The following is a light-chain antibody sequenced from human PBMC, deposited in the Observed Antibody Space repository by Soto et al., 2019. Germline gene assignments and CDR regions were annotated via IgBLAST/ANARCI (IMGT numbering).Light chain of an antibody. J-gene: IGKJ2*01. CDR3: QQYSDLPYT. Sequence: EIVLTQSPGTLSLSPRERATLSCRASQSVSSRNLAWYQQKPGQAPRLLIYGTSSRATGIPDRFSGSGSVTHFTLTINRLEHEDFAVYYCQQYSDLPYTFGQGTKLEV. CDR2: GTS. CDR1: QSVSSRN. V-gene: IGKV3-20*01.